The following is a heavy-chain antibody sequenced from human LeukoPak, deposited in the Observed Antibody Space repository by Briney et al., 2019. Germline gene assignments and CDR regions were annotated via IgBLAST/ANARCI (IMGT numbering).Heavy chain of an antibody. CDR2: ISYDGSNK. CDR1: GFTFSSYA. J-gene: IGHJ4*02. Sequence: GGSLRLSCAASGFTFSSYAMHWVRQAPGKGLEWVAVISYDGSNKYYADSVKGRFTISRDNSKNTLYLQMNSLRAEDTAVYYCARDLSVIVVDYYFDYWGQGTLVTVSS. D-gene: IGHD3-22*01. V-gene: IGHV3-30*04. CDR3: ARDLSVIVVDYYFDY.